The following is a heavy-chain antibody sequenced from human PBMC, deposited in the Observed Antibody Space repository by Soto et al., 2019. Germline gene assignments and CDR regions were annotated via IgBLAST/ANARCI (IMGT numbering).Heavy chain of an antibody. D-gene: IGHD3-22*01. CDR2: LSGSGIST. CDR1: GFTFSDYY. Sequence: VQLVESGGGLVKPGGSLRLSCAASGFTFSDYYMSWIRQAPGKGLEWVSALSGSGISTYYADTVKGRFTISRDNSRNTLYLQMNSLRAEDTAVYYCATTYDSSGYDYWGQGTLVIVSS. J-gene: IGHJ4*02. V-gene: IGHV3-23*04. CDR3: ATTYDSSGYDY.